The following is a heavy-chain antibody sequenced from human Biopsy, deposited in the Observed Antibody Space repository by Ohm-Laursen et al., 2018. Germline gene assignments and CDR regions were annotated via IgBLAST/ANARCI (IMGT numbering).Heavy chain of an antibody. Sequence: GAPVKVSCKASGYTFTDYGVSWVRRAPGQGLEWMGWITTYNGNTNYAQKVQGRVTMTTDTSTSTAYMELRSLRSDDTAVYYCARDRGYYYYGMDVWGQGTTVTVSS. J-gene: IGHJ6*02. V-gene: IGHV1-18*01. CDR2: ITTYNGNT. CDR1: GYTFTDYG. D-gene: IGHD3-10*01. CDR3: ARDRGYYYYGMDV.